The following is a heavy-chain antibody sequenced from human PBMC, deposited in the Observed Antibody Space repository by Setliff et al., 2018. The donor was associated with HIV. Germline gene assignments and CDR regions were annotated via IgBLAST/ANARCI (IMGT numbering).Heavy chain of an antibody. CDR2: ISVYNGNT. CDR3: ARTPRIMVTLKGEYYYYYMDV. CDR1: GYTFSDYG. Sequence: ASVRVSCKTSGYTFSDYGITWVRQAPGQGLEWMGWISVYNGNTNYAQKFQGRLSMSTASSTSTANMFLRSLRYDDTAVYYCARTPRIMVTLKGEYYYYYMDVWGKGTTVTVSS. J-gene: IGHJ6*03. D-gene: IGHD2-8*01. V-gene: IGHV1-18*01.